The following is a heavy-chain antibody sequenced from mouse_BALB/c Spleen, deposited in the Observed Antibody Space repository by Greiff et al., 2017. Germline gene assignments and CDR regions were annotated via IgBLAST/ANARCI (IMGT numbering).Heavy chain of an antibody. CDR2: ISSGSSTI. V-gene: IGHV5-17*02. J-gene: IGHJ1*01. CDR1: GFTFSSFG. D-gene: IGHD1-1*01. CDR3: ARFPYGSSYDWYFDV. Sequence: EVQGVESGGGLVQPGGSRKLSCAASGFTFSSFGMHWVRQAPEKGLEWVAYISSGSSTIYYADTVKGRFTISRDNPKNTLFLQMTSLRSEDTAMYYCARFPYGSSYDWYFDVWGAGTTVTVSS.